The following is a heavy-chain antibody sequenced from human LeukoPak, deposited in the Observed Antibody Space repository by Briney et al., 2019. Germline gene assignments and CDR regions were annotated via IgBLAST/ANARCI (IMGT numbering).Heavy chain of an antibody. Sequence: SETLSLTCVVYGASFSGYYWSWIRQPPGKGLEWIGEISHSGNTNYNPSLKSRVTISVDPSKNQFSLKLSSVTAADTAVYYCARSRQIFGVAENWFDPWGQGTLVTVSS. V-gene: IGHV4-34*01. D-gene: IGHD3-3*01. CDR1: GASFSGYY. CDR2: ISHSGNT. J-gene: IGHJ5*02. CDR3: ARSRQIFGVAENWFDP.